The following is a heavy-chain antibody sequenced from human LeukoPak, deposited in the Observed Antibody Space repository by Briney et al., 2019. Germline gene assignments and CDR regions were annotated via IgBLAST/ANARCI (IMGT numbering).Heavy chain of an antibody. CDR2: LTGSGIST. CDR1: GFSFSNYA. Sequence: GRSLRLSCVASGFSFSNYAMTWVRQAPGKGLEWVSTLTGSGISTYYARSVKSRFTISRDNSKNTLYLQMNSLTVEDTAVYFCARDHSETSGYYYLPLGYWGQGTLVTVSS. V-gene: IGHV3-23*01. CDR3: ARDHSETSGYYYLPLGY. D-gene: IGHD3-22*01. J-gene: IGHJ4*02.